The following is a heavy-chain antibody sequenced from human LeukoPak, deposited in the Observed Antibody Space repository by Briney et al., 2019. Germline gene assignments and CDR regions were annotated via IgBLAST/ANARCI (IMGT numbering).Heavy chain of an antibody. CDR3: ARDNSSGWYNWFDA. J-gene: IGHJ5*02. CDR2: INLNSGGT. Sequence: ASVTVSCKASGYTFTGYYMHWVRQAPGQGREGMGWINLNSGGTNYAQKFQGRVTMTRDTSISTAYMELSRLRSDDTAVYYCARDNSSGWYNWFDAWGQGTLVTVSS. D-gene: IGHD6-19*01. CDR1: GYTFTGYY. V-gene: IGHV1-2*02.